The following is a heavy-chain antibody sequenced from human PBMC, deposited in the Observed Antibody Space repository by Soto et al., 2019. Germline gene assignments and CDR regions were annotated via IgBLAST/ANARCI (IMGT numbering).Heavy chain of an antibody. Sequence: QLQLQESGSGLVKPSQTLSLTCAVSGGSISSGGYSWSWIRQPPGKGLEWIGYIYHSGSTYYNPSLKSRVTISVDVSNNQCSLKLSSVSAADTAVYYCARSDYYDSSGYYYEYYFAYWGQGTLVTVSS. CDR2: IYHSGST. J-gene: IGHJ4*02. CDR3: ARSDYYDSSGYYYEYYFAY. D-gene: IGHD3-22*01. CDR1: GGSISSGGYS. V-gene: IGHV4-30-2*01.